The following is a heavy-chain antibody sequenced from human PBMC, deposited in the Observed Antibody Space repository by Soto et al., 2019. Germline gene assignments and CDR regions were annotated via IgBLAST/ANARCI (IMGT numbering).Heavy chain of an antibody. CDR3: ARFSSDWYPFDS. V-gene: IGHV4-28*01. Sequence: SETLSLTCAVSGYSISSSNWWGWIRQPPGKGLEWIGYIYYSGSTNYNPSLKSRVTISVDTSKNQFSLKLSSVTAADSAVYYCARFSSDWYPFDSWGQGTLVTVSS. J-gene: IGHJ4*02. D-gene: IGHD6-19*01. CDR1: GYSISSSNW. CDR2: IYYSGST.